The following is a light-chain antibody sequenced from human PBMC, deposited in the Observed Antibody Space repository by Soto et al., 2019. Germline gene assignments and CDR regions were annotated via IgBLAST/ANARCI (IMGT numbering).Light chain of an antibody. V-gene: IGKV3-20*01. CDR1: QSVTNNY. J-gene: IGKJ2*01. Sequence: EVVLTQSPGTLSLAPGERATLSCRASQSVTNNYIAWYQQKPGQATRLLIYGVSSRAAGIPDRFSGGRSGTGFTLTIGRLEPEDFAVYYCQHYGSSPPVYTFGPGTKVEI. CDR2: GVS. CDR3: QHYGSSPPVYT.